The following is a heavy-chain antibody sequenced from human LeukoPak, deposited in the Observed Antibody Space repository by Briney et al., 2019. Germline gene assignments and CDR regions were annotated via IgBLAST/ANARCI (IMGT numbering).Heavy chain of an antibody. D-gene: IGHD4-23*01. Sequence: SETLSLTCTVSGGSISSSSYYWGWIRQPPGKGLEWIGSIYYSGSTYYNPSLRSRVTISVDTSKNQFSLKLSSVTAADTAVYYCARSRGDGGTNWFDPWGQGTLVTVSS. V-gene: IGHV4-39*01. J-gene: IGHJ5*02. CDR2: IYYSGST. CDR3: ARSRGDGGTNWFDP. CDR1: GGSISSSSYY.